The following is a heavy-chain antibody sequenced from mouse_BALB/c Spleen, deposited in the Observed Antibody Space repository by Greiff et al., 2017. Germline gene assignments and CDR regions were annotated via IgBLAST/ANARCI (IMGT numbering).Heavy chain of an antibody. V-gene: IGHV7-3*02. CDR1: GFTFTDYY. CDR3: ARGNWDYFDY. Sequence: EVHLVESGGGLVQPGGSLRLSCATSGFTFTDYYMSWVRQPPGKALEWLGFIRNKANGYTTEYSASVKGRFTISRDNSQSILYLQMNTLRAEDSATYYCARGNWDYFDYWGQGTTLTVSS. J-gene: IGHJ2*01. CDR2: IRNKANGYTT. D-gene: IGHD4-1*01.